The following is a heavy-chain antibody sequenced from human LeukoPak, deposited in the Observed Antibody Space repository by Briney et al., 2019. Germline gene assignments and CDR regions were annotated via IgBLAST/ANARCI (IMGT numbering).Heavy chain of an antibody. V-gene: IGHV1-2*02. Sequence: ASVKVSCKASGYTFTGYYMHWVRQAPGQGLEWMGWINPNSGGTNYAQKFQGRVTMTRDTSISTAYMELSRLRSDDTAVYYCARDFGEAGDEDYFDYWGQGTLVTVSS. CDR3: ARDFGEAGDEDYFDY. J-gene: IGHJ4*02. D-gene: IGHD3-10*01. CDR1: GYTFTGYY. CDR2: INPNSGGT.